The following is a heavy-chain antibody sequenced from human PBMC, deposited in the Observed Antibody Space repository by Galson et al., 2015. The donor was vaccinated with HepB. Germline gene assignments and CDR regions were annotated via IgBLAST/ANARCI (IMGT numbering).Heavy chain of an antibody. Sequence: SLRLSCAASGFTFSSYGMHWVRQAPGKGLEWVAVIWYDGSNKYYADSVKGRFTISRDNSKNTLYLQMNSLRAEDTAVYYCARSRYCSGGSCYFGGYYFDYWGQGTLVTVSS. CDR3: ARSRYCSGGSCYFGGYYFDY. J-gene: IGHJ4*02. CDR2: IWYDGSNK. CDR1: GFTFSSYG. D-gene: IGHD2-15*01. V-gene: IGHV3-33*08.